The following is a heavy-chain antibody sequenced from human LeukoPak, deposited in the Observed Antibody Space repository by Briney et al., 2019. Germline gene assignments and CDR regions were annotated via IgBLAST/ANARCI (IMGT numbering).Heavy chain of an antibody. Sequence: GGSLRLSCAASGFTFSSYAVSWVRQAPGKGLEWVSAISGSGGSTYYADSVKGRFTISRDNSKNTLYLQMNSLRAEDTAVYYRAKPVVPAAPSNWFDPWGQGTLVTVSS. J-gene: IGHJ5*02. CDR3: AKPVVPAAPSNWFDP. CDR1: GFTFSSYA. D-gene: IGHD2-2*01. CDR2: ISGSGGST. V-gene: IGHV3-23*01.